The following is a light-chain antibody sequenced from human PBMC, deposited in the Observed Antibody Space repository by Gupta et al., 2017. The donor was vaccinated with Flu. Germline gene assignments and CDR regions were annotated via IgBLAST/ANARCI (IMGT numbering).Light chain of an antibody. CDR3: QQRNDYPLT. CDR1: QDINTY. CDR2: AAS. Sequence: DIQLTQSPSFLSASVGDRVTVTCRASQDINTYLAWYQQKPGKAPKLLIYAASALQSGVPSRFSGSGSATEFTLTISSLQAEDLATYYCQQRNDYPLTFGGGTKVEIK. V-gene: IGKV1-9*01. J-gene: IGKJ4*01.